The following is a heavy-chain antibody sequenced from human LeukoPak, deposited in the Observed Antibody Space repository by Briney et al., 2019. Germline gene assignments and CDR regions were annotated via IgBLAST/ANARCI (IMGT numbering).Heavy chain of an antibody. V-gene: IGHV4-34*01. Sequence: PSETLSLTCAVHGGSFSAYYWTWIRQPPGKGLEWIGEISHTGDTNYNPSLKGRVTISLDTSKNQFSLMLSSVTAADTAVYFCARLGATKSHHYYYNLDVWGQGTTVTVPS. D-gene: IGHD1-26*01. CDR3: ARLGATKSHHYYYNLDV. J-gene: IGHJ6*02. CDR2: ISHTGDT. CDR1: GGSFSAYY.